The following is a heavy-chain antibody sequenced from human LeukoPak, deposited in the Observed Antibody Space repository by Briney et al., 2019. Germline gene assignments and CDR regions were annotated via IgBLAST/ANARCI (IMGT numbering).Heavy chain of an antibody. Sequence: GGSLRLSCAASGFTFSSYWMHWVRQAPGKGLVWVSRINSDGSSTSYADSVKGRFTISRDNAKNTLYLQMNSLRAEDTAVYYCARVTDDILTGYTHFDYWGQGTLVTVSS. J-gene: IGHJ4*02. D-gene: IGHD3-9*01. V-gene: IGHV3-74*01. CDR2: INSDGSST. CDR3: ARVTDDILTGYTHFDY. CDR1: GFTFSSYW.